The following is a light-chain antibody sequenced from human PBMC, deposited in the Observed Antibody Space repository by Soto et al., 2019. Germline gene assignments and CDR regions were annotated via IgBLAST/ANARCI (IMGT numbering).Light chain of an antibody. V-gene: IGKV1-9*01. Sequence: DIHLTQSPSFLSASVGDRVTITCRPSQAVPNNMAWYQQKPGKPPKLLIYEESTLHSGVPSRFSVRKSGTQFTLTIDSLQPEDSATYYCQQVKTYPRTFGGGTKVEIK. J-gene: IGKJ4*01. CDR2: EES. CDR3: QQVKTYPRT. CDR1: QAVPNN.